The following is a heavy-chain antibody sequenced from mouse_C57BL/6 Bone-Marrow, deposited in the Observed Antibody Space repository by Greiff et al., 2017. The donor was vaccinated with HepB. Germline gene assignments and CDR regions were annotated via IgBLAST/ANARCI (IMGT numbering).Heavy chain of an antibody. D-gene: IGHD1-1*01. CDR2: ISSGGSYT. V-gene: IGHV5-6*01. CDR3: ARSDYGSSYWYFDV. J-gene: IGHJ1*03. Sequence: EVKLMESGGDLVKPGGSLKLSCAASGFTFSSYGMSWVRQTPDKRLEWVATISSGGSYTYYPDSVKGRFTISRDNAKNTLYLQMSSLKSEDTAMYYCARSDYGSSYWYFDVWGTGTTVTVSS. CDR1: GFTFSSYG.